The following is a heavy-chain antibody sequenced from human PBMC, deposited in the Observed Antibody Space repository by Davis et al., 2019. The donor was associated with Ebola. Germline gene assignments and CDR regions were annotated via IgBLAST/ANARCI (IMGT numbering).Heavy chain of an antibody. J-gene: IGHJ4*02. CDR1: GFTLSGYD. CDR3: ATTPQYSSGQNKPFDY. D-gene: IGHD6-19*01. Sequence: GGSLRLSCAASGFTLSGYDMNWVRQAPGKVLQWVAVIWDDGSNKYYADSVKGRFTISRDNSKNTLYLQMNSLRAEDTAVYYCATTPQYSSGQNKPFDYWGQGTLVTVSS. CDR2: IWDDGSNK. V-gene: IGHV3-33*01.